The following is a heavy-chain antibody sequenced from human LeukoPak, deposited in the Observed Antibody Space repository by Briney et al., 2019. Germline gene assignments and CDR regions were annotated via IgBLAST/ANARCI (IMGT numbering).Heavy chain of an antibody. V-gene: IGHV3-7*01. CDR1: GFTSSSYW. D-gene: IGHD3-3*01. CDR2: IKQDGSEK. CDR3: ARENYDFWSGSAANY. J-gene: IGHJ4*02. Sequence: GGSLRLSCAASGFTSSSYWMSWVRQAPGKGLEWVANIKQDGSEKYYVDSVKGRFTISRDNAKNSLYLQMNSLRAEDTAVYYCARENYDFWSGSAANYWGQGTLVTVSS.